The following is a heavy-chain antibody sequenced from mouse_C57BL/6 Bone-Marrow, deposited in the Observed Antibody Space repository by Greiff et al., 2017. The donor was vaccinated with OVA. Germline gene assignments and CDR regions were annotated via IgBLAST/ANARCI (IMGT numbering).Heavy chain of an antibody. CDR3: ARYDYDHDYAMDY. CDR1: GYTFTSYW. CDR2: IHPNSGST. D-gene: IGHD2-4*01. V-gene: IGHV1-64*01. J-gene: IGHJ4*01. Sequence: VQLQQPGAELVKPGASVKLSCKASGYTFTSYWMHWVKQRPGQGLEWIGMIHPNSGSTNYNEKFKSKATLTVDKSSSTAYMQLSSLTSEDSAVYYCARYDYDHDYAMDYWGQGTSVTVSS.